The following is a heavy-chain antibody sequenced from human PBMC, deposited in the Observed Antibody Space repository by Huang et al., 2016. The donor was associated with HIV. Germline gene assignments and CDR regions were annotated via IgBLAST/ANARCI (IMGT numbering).Heavy chain of an antibody. CDR3: ARERMMSWLDDHDAFDI. CDR1: GGSFSGYY. Sequence: QVQLQQWGAGLLKPSETLSLTCAVYGGSFSGYYWRWIRQSPGKGLEWIGEIKHRGSTNDNPSLKSRLTISVDTSKNQFSLKLSSVTAADTAVYYCARERMMSWLDDHDAFDIWGQGTMVTVSS. D-gene: IGHD1-1*01. V-gene: IGHV4-34*01. J-gene: IGHJ3*02. CDR2: IKHRGST.